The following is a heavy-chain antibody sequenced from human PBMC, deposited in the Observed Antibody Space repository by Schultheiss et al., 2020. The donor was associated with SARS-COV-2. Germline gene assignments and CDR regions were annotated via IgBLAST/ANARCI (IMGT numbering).Heavy chain of an antibody. J-gene: IGHJ3*02. CDR2: IKQDGSEK. V-gene: IGHV3-7*01. D-gene: IGHD1-26*01. CDR3: ARPFPNGIDAFDI. CDR1: GFTFSSYW. Sequence: GGSLRLSCAASGFTFSSYWMSWVRQAPGKGLEWVANIKQDGSEKYYVDSVKGRFTISRDNAKNSLYLQMNSLRAEDTAVYYCARPFPNGIDAFDIWGQGTMVTVSS.